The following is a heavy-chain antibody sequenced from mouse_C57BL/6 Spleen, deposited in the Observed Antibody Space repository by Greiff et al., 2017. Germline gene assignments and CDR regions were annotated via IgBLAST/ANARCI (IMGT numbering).Heavy chain of an antibody. J-gene: IGHJ2*01. CDR1: GYTFTSYW. D-gene: IGHD2-5*01. V-gene: IGHV1-52*01. CDR2: IDPSDSET. Sequence: QVQLQQPGAELVRPGSSVKLSCKASGYTFTSYWMHWVKQRPIQGLEWIGNIDPSDSETHYNQKFKDKATLTVDKSSSTAYMQLSSLTSEDSAVYYCARGRSNYLCDYWGQGTTLTVSS. CDR3: ARGRSNYLCDY.